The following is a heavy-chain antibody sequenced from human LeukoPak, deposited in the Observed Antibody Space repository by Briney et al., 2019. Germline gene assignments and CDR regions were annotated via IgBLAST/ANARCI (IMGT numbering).Heavy chain of an antibody. CDR1: GGTFSSYA. V-gene: IGHV1-69*05. D-gene: IGHD6-19*01. J-gene: IGHJ3*02. CDR2: IIPIFGTA. CDR3: TSTHADSSGWYSHGAFDI. Sequence: VASVKVSCKASGGTFSSYAISWVRQAPGQGLEWMGGIIPIFGTANYAQKFQGRVTITTDESTSTAYMELSSLRSEDTAVYYCTSTHADSSGWYSHGAFDIWGQGTMVTVSS.